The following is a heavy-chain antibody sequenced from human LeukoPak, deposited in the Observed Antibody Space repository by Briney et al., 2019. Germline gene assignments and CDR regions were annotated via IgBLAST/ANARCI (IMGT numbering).Heavy chain of an antibody. Sequence: PSETLSLTCSVSGGSISNYYWTWIRQPPGKGLEWIGYIYYSGNTNYNPSLKSRVTISLDTSKNQLSLKLTSVTAADTAVYYCARCSRGTSVGMNVWGQGTTVTVSS. V-gene: IGHV4-59*08. CDR1: GGSISNYY. J-gene: IGHJ6*02. D-gene: IGHD1-1*01. CDR3: ARCSRGTSVGMNV. CDR2: IYYSGNT.